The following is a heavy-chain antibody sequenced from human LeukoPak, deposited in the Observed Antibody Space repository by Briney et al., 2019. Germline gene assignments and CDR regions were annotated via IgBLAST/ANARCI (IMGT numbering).Heavy chain of an antibody. J-gene: IGHJ4*02. V-gene: IGHV3-33*01. Sequence: GGSLRLSCAASGFTFSSYGMHWVRQAPGKGLEWVAVIWYDGSNKYYADSVKGRFTISRDNSKNTLYLQMNSLRAEDTAVYYCAREECSGGSGTRHGGYFDYWGQGTLVTVSS. CDR3: AREECSGGSGTRHGGYFDY. D-gene: IGHD2-15*01. CDR2: IWYDGSNK. CDR1: GFTFSSYG.